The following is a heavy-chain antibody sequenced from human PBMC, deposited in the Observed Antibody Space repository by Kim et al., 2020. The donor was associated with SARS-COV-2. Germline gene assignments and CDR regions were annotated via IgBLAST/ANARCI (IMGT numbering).Heavy chain of an antibody. Sequence: GGSLRLSCAASGFTFSSYAMSWVRQAPGKGLEWVSAISGSGGSTYYADSEKGRFTISRDNSKNTLYLQMNSLRAEDTAVYYCAMEAYYDILTGRGVPDYWGQGTLVTVSS. CDR3: AMEAYYDILTGRGVPDY. D-gene: IGHD3-9*01. J-gene: IGHJ4*02. CDR2: ISGSGGST. V-gene: IGHV3-23*01. CDR1: GFTFSSYA.